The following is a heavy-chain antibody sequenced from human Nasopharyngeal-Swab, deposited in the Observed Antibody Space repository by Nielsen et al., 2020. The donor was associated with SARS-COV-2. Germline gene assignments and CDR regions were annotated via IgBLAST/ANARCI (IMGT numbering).Heavy chain of an antibody. CDR1: GYSFSSYW. D-gene: IGHD1-7*01. CDR2: MYPRDSDT. Sequence: GEPLKISCKGSGYSFSSYWIGWVRQMPGKGLEWMGIMYPRDSDTRYSPSFQGQVTISADKSISTAYLQWSGLKASDTAMYYCATAYNGNYYWDYWGQGTLVTVSS. CDR3: ATAYNGNYYWDY. J-gene: IGHJ4*02. V-gene: IGHV5-51*01.